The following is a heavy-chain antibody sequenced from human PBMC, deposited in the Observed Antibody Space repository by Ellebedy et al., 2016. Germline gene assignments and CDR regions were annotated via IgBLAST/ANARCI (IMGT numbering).Heavy chain of an antibody. CDR2: IGTAGDT. J-gene: IGHJ5*02. D-gene: IGHD3-10*01. CDR3: ARGGYYGSGSYYRKNVTRNWFDP. CDR1: GFTFSSYD. Sequence: GESLKISXAASGFTFSSYDMHWVRQATGKGLEWVSAIGTAGDTYYPGSVKGRFTISRENAKNSLYLQMNSLRAGDTAVYYCARGGYYGSGSYYRKNVTRNWFDPWGQGTLVTVSS. V-gene: IGHV3-13*01.